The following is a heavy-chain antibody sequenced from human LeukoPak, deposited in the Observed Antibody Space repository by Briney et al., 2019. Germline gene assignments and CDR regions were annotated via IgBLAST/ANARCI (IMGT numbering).Heavy chain of an antibody. CDR2: ISYDGSNK. V-gene: IGHV3-30*18. CDR1: GFTFSSYG. D-gene: IGHD3-10*01. J-gene: IGHJ6*04. CDR3: AKGSGSYYYGMDV. Sequence: GGSLRLSCAASGFTFSSYGMHWVRQAPGKGLEWVAVISYDGSNKYYADSVKGRFTTSRDNSKNTLYLQMNSLRAEDTAVYYCAKGSGSYYYGMDVWGKGTTVTVSS.